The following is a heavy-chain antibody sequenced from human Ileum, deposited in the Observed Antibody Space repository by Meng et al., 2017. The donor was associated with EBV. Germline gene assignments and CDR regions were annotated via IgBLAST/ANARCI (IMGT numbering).Heavy chain of an antibody. CDR3: ARDLRVGGAFDY. D-gene: IGHD1-26*01. Sequence: HQQSGPGLWRPSETLSFTGTVSGASVTSSGYYWSWLRQSPGKGLEWLGYVNYNGDSTYNPSLKSRVTIFIDTSKKQFYLNLTSATAADTAIYYCARDLRVGGAFDYWGQGTLVTVSS. CDR1: GASVTSSGYY. J-gene: IGHJ4*02. V-gene: IGHV4-61*08. CDR2: VNYNGDS.